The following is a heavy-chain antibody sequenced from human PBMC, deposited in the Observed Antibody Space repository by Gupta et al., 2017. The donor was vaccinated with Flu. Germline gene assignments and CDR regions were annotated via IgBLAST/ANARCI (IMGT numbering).Heavy chain of an antibody. CDR2: ISSSAVT. Sequence: CTASGFDFNSYEMNWVRQAPGRGLEWVAFISSSAVTYYTDPVRGRFTISRDNANNLLYLQMSSLRGEDTAVYYCARGHWDNWGQGTLVTVSS. CDR1: GFDFNSYE. V-gene: IGHV3-48*03. CDR3: ARGHWDN. J-gene: IGHJ4*02.